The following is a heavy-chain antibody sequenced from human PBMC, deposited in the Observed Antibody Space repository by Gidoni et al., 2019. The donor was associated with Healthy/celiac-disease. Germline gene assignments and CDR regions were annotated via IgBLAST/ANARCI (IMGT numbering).Heavy chain of an antibody. CDR2: ISSRSSYI. J-gene: IGHJ6*02. CDR1: GFTFNNYS. V-gene: IGHV3-21*01. Sequence: EVQLVESGGGLVKPGGSLRLSCAASGFTFNNYSMNWVRQAPGKGLEWVSFISSRSSYIYYADSVKGRFTISRDNAKKSLYLQMNSLRAEDTAVYYCARGFDWLIDGMDVWGQGTTVTVSS. D-gene: IGHD3-9*01. CDR3: ARGFDWLIDGMDV.